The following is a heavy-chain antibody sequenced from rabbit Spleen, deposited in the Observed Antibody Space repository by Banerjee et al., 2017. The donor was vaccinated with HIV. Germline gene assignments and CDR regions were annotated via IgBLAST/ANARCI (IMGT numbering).Heavy chain of an antibody. Sequence: QSLEESGGGLVQPEGSLTLTCTASGFSFSSGYDMSWVRQAPGKGLEWIGFIYTGNGKNYYASWAKGRFTISKTSSTTVTLQVTSLTAADTATYFCTRDDGSGHYIDGYFNLWGQGTLVTVS. V-gene: IGHV1S40*01. CDR1: GFSFSSGYD. J-gene: IGHJ4*01. D-gene: IGHD1-1*01. CDR3: TRDDGSGHYIDGYFNL. CDR2: IYTGNGKN.